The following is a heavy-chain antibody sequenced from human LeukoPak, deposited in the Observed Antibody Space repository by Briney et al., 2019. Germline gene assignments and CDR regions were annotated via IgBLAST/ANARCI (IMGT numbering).Heavy chain of an antibody. CDR3: AKDELAARPWYFDY. Sequence: GGSLRLSCAASGFTFSSYSMTWVRQAPGKGLEWVSYISSSSSTIYYADSVKGRFTISRDNAKNSLYLQMNSLRAEDTAVYYCAKDELAARPWYFDYWGQGTLVTVSS. D-gene: IGHD6-6*01. CDR2: ISSSSSTI. CDR1: GFTFSSYS. V-gene: IGHV3-48*04. J-gene: IGHJ4*02.